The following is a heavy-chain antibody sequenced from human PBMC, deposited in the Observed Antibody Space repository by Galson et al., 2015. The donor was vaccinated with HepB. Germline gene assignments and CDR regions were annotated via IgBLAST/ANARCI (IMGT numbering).Heavy chain of an antibody. CDR2: IDPSGSHT. D-gene: IGHD3-10*01. Sequence: QSGAEVKKPGESLRISCTGSGYSFTNYWISWVRQKSGKGLEWLGRIDPSGSHTYYSPSFQGHVTISADKSFNTAYLQWNSLKASDTAMYYCAREGELTMVRGPNNWFAPWGQGTLVTVSS. J-gene: IGHJ5*02. V-gene: IGHV5-10-1*01. CDR1: GYSFTNYW. CDR3: AREGELTMVRGPNNWFAP.